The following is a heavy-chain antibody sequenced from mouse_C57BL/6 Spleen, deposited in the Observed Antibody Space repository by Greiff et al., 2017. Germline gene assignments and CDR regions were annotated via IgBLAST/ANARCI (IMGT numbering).Heavy chain of an antibody. CDR2: IDPSDSYT. J-gene: IGHJ4*01. D-gene: IGHD1-1*01. V-gene: IGHV1-69*01. CDR1: GYTFTSYW. CDR3: ARCYYGSSYDAMDY. Sequence: QVQLQQPGAELVMPGASVKLSCKASGYTFTSYWMHWVKQRPGQGLEWIGEIDPSDSYTNYNQKFQGKATLTVDKSSSTAYMQLSSLTSEDSAVYYCARCYYGSSYDAMDYWGQETSVTVSS.